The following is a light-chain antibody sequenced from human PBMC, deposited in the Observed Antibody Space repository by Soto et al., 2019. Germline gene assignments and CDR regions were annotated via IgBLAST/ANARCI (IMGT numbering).Light chain of an antibody. J-gene: IGKJ1*01. Sequence: DIQMTHSPSTLSGSVVYRVTITCRASQTISSWLALYQQKPGKAPKLLIYKASTLKSGVPSRFSGSGSGTAFTLTISSLQPDDFATYYCQHYNSYSEEFGQGTKVDIK. CDR3: QHYNSYSEE. CDR1: QTISSW. V-gene: IGKV1-5*03. CDR2: KAS.